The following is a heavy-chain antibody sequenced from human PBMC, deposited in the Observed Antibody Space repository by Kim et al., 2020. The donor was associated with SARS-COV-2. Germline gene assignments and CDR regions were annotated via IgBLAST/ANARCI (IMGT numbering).Heavy chain of an antibody. CDR3: TRRRQVSLYLYYYGMDV. Sequence: SETLSLTCTVYGGSFSGYYWSWIRQSPGKGLEWIGEINHSGSSNYNPSLNNRVTISVEKSKNQFSLNLTSVTAADRAVYYCTRRRQVSLYLYYYGMDVWGQGTTVTVSS. CDR2: INHSGSS. V-gene: IGHV4-34*01. D-gene: IGHD3-16*02. J-gene: IGHJ6*02. CDR1: GGSFSGYY.